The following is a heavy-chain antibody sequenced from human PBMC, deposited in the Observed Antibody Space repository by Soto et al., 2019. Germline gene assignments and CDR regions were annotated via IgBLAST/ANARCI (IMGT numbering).Heavy chain of an antibody. D-gene: IGHD6-13*01. J-gene: IGHJ6*03. CDR1: GYSFTSYW. V-gene: IGHV5-51*01. Sequence: GESLKISCKGSGYSFTSYWIGRVRQMPGKGLEWMGIIYPGDSDTRYSPSFQGQVTISADKSISTAYLQWSSLKASDTAMYYCARVIIAAAGGYYYMDVWGKGTTVTVSS. CDR2: IYPGDSDT. CDR3: ARVIIAAAGGYYYMDV.